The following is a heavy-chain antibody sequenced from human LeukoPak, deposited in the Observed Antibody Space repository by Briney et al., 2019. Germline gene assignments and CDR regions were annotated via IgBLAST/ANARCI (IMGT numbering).Heavy chain of an antibody. D-gene: IGHD3-10*01. V-gene: IGHV4-34*01. CDR3: ASIRSYGSGSTLNQRGWYRY. CDR2: IYHSGST. CDR1: GGSFSGYY. Sequence: SETLSLTCAVYGGSFSGYYWSWIRQPPGKGLEWIGEIYHSGSTNYNPSLKSRVTISVDTPKNQFSLKLSSVTAADTAACYCASIRSYGSGSTLNQRGWYRYWGQGTLVTVSS. J-gene: IGHJ4*02.